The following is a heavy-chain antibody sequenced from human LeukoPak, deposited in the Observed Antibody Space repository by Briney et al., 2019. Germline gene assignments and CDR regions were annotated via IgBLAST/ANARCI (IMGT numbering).Heavy chain of an antibody. D-gene: IGHD1-20*01. Sequence: SETLALTCTVSGGSISSGGYYWSWIRQPPGKGLEWIGYIYHSGSTYYNPSLKSRVTISVDRSKNQFSLKLSSVTAADTAVYYCARDNWPALFDYWGQGTLVTVSS. CDR2: IYHSGST. V-gene: IGHV4-30-2*01. CDR3: ARDNWPALFDY. CDR1: GGSISSGGYY. J-gene: IGHJ4*02.